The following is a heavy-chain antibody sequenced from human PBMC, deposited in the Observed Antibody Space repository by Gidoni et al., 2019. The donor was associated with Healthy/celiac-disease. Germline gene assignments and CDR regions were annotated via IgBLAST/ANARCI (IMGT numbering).Heavy chain of an antibody. D-gene: IGHD6-13*01. CDR2: INHSGST. CDR1: GGSYSGYY. Sequence: QLQLQQCGARLLHPSAHLSLTFAVDGGSYSGYYWSWIRQPPGKGLEWIGEINHSGSTTYNPSLKSRVTISVDTSKNQFSLKLSSVTAADTAVYYCARLYSSKGGDVWGQGTTVTVSS. CDR3: ARLYSSKGGDV. J-gene: IGHJ6*02. V-gene: IGHV4-34*01.